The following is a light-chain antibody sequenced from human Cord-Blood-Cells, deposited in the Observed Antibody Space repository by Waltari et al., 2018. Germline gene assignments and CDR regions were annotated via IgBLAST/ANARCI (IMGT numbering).Light chain of an antibody. CDR2: QDS. CDR3: QAWDSSTAVV. CDR1: KLGDKY. Sequence: SYELTQPPSVSVSPGQTASITCSGDKLGDKYACWYQQKPGQSPVLVIYQDSKRPSGIPERFSGSNAGNTATLTRSGTQAMDEADYYCQAWDSSTAVVFGGGTKLTVL. V-gene: IGLV3-1*01. J-gene: IGLJ2*01.